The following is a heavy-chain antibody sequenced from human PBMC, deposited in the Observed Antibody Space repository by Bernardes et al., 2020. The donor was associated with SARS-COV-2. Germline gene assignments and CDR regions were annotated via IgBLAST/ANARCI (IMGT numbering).Heavy chain of an antibody. Sequence: GGSLRLSCAASGFTFSDHYIDWVRQAPGKGLEWVGRTRNKANSYSTEYSASVKGRFTVARDDSKNSFYLQMNSLKTEDTAVYYCIESGYCSTTSCPRAYFQHWGQGTLVTVSP. CDR1: GFTFSDHY. J-gene: IGHJ1*01. V-gene: IGHV3-72*01. CDR2: TRNKANSYST. D-gene: IGHD2-2*01. CDR3: IESGYCSTTSCPRAYFQH.